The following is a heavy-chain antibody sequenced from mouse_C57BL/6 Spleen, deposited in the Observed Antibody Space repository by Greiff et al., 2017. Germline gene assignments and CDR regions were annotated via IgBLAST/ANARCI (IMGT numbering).Heavy chain of an antibody. CDR1: GYTFTDYY. D-gene: IGHD1-1*01. J-gene: IGHJ1*03. CDR2: INPNNGGT. Sequence: EVQLQQSGPELVKPGASVKISCKASGYTFTDYYMNWVKQSHGKSLEWIGDINPNNGGTSYNQKFKGKATLTVDKSSSTAYMELRSLTSEDSAVYYCARYPYYYGSSSDWYFDVWGTGTTVTVSS. V-gene: IGHV1-26*01. CDR3: ARYPYYYGSSSDWYFDV.